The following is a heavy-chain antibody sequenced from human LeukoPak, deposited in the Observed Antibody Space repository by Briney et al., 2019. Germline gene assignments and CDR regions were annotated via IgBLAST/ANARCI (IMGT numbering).Heavy chain of an antibody. D-gene: IGHD1-26*01. V-gene: IGHV1-69-2*01. CDR3: ATGKGATTFDY. CDR1: GHTFTDYY. Sequence: ASVKISCKVSGHTFTDYYMHWVQQAPGKGLEWMGLVDPEDGETIYAEKFQGRVTITADTSTDTAYMELSSLRSEDTAVYYCATGKGATTFDYWGQGTLATVSS. J-gene: IGHJ4*02. CDR2: VDPEDGET.